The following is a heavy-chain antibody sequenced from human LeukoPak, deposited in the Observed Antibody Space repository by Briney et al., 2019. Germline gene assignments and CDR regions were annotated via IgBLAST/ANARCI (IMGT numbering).Heavy chain of an antibody. Sequence: GGSLRLSCAASGFTFSTYGMSWVRQAPGKGLEWVANIKEDGSEKYYGDSVKGRFTISRDNAKNSLYLQMNSLRAEDTAVYYCARDSSGYQWGQGTLVTVSS. J-gene: IGHJ4*02. V-gene: IGHV3-7*01. CDR2: IKEDGSEK. D-gene: IGHD3-22*01. CDR1: GFTFSTYG. CDR3: ARDSSGYQ.